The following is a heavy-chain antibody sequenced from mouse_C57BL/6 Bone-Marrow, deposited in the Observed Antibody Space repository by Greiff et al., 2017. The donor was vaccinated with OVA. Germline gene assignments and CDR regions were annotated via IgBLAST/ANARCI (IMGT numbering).Heavy chain of an antibody. CDR3: ARSGDYYYGSSDLDY. V-gene: IGHV1-9*01. Sequence: VQVVESGAELMKPGASVKLSCKATGYTFTGYWIVWVKQRPGHGLVWIGEILSGSGSTNYNEKLKGKATFTADTSSNTAYMKLSSLTTEDSAIYYCARSGDYYYGSSDLDYWGQGTTLTVSS. D-gene: IGHD1-1*01. CDR2: ILSGSGST. J-gene: IGHJ2*01. CDR1: GYTFTGYW.